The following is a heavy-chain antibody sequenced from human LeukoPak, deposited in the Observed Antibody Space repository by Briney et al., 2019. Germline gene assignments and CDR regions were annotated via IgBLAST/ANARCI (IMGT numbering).Heavy chain of an antibody. Sequence: GASVKVSCKASGGTFSSYAIRWVRQAPGQGLEWMGRIIPILGIANYAQKFQGRVTITADKSTSTAYMELSSLRSEDTAVYYCARVQVGYNYGPLDYWGQGTLVTVSS. D-gene: IGHD5-12*01. CDR1: GGTFSSYA. V-gene: IGHV1-69*04. CDR3: ARVQVGYNYGPLDY. CDR2: IIPILGIA. J-gene: IGHJ4*02.